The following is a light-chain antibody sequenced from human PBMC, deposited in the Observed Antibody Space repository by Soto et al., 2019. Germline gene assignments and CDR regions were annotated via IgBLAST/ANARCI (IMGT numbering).Light chain of an antibody. Sequence: AIRMPQSPSSLSASIGDRVTITCRASNVVSNYLAWYQQKPGKAPKALIYAASFWQSGVPSRFSGSGSGTDFSLTISFLQSEYFATYYCQHYYSSPSTFGQGTKLQMK. CDR1: NVVSNY. CDR2: AAS. CDR3: QHYYSSPST. V-gene: IGKV1-8*01. J-gene: IGKJ2*01.